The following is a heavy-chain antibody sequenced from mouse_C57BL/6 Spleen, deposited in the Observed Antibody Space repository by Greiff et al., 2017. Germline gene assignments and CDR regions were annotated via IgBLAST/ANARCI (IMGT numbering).Heavy chain of an antibody. CDR2: IDPNGGGT. CDR1: GYTFTSYW. J-gene: IGHJ3*01. V-gene: IGHV1-72*01. CDR3: ARGGNYYDLFAY. D-gene: IGHD2-4*01. Sequence: QVQLQQPGAELVKPGASVKLSCKASGYTFTSYWMHWVQQRPGRGLEWIGRIDPNGGGTKYTENLKSKVTLTVDKPSSTAYMQHRSLTSEDSAVDYCARGGNYYDLFAYWGQGTLVTVSA.